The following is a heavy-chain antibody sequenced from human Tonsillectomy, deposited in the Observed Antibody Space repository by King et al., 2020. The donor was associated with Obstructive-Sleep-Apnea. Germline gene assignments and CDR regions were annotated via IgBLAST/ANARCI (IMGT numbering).Heavy chain of an antibody. CDR1: AFTFSTYT. D-gene: IGHD3-16*01. Sequence: EQLVESGGGLVKPGGSLRLSCAASAFTFSTYTMNWVRQAPGKGLEWVSSISSSSSYIYYADSVRGRFSISRDNAKNSLYLQMHSLRAEDTAVYYCARDGGVTTTSYYYYGMDVWGQGTTVTVSS. CDR2: ISSSSSYI. CDR3: ARDGGVTTTSYYYYGMDV. V-gene: IGHV3-21*01. J-gene: IGHJ6*02.